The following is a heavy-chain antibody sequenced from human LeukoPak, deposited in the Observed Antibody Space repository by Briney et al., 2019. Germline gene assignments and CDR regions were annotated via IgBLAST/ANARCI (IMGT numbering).Heavy chain of an antibody. CDR2: FDPEDGET. CDR3: ATDSGEIVPAAKGPRGDYCYGMDV. Sequence: ASVKVSCKVSGYTLTELSMHWVRQAPGKGLEWMGGFDPEDGETIYAQKFQGRVTMTEDTSTDTAYMELNSLRSDDTAVYYCATDSGEIVPAAKGPRGDYCYGMDVWGQGTTVTVSS. CDR1: GYTLTELS. V-gene: IGHV1-24*01. D-gene: IGHD2-2*01. J-gene: IGHJ6*02.